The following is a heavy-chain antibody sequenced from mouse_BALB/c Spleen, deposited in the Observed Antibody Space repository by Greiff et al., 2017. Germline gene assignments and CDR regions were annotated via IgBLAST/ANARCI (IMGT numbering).Heavy chain of an antibody. CDR2: INSNGGST. J-gene: IGHJ3*01. CDR1: GFTFSSYG. Sequence: EVKVVESGGGLVQPGGSLKLSCAASGFTFSSYGMSWVRQTPDKRLELVATINSNGGSTYYPDSVKGRFTISRDNAKNTLYLQMSSLKSEDTAMYYCARDGLYWFAYWGQGTLVTVSA. V-gene: IGHV5-6-3*01. CDR3: ARDGLYWFAY. D-gene: IGHD2-4*01.